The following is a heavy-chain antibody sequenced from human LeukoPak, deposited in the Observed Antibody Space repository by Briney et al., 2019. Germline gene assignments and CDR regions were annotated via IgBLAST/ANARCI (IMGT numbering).Heavy chain of an antibody. CDR2: ISAYNGNT. V-gene: IGHV1-18*01. CDR1: GYTFTSYG. J-gene: IGHJ4*02. Sequence: GASVKVSCKASGYTFTSYGISWVRQAPGQGLEWMGWISAYNGNTNYAQKLQGRVTMTTDTSTSTAYMELRSLRSDDTAVYYCARVTVTVPAAILWDYWGQGTLVTVSS. D-gene: IGHD2-2*02. CDR3: ARVTVTVPAAILWDY.